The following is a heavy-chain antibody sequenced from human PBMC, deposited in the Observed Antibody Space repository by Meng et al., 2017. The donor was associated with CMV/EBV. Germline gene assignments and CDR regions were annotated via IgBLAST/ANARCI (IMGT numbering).Heavy chain of an antibody. Sequence: GGSLRLSCAASGLTFSSYAMHWVRQAPGKGLEWVAVISYDGSNKYYADSVKGRFTVSRDNSKNTLYLQMNSLRAEDTAVYYCARVLYSSSWYFVDYYYYYGMDVWGQGTTVTVSS. D-gene: IGHD6-13*01. J-gene: IGHJ6*02. V-gene: IGHV3-30-3*01. CDR1: GLTFSSYA. CDR3: ARVLYSSSWYFVDYYYYYGMDV. CDR2: ISYDGSNK.